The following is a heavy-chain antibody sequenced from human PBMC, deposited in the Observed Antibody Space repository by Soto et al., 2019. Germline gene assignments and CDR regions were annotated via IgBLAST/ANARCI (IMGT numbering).Heavy chain of an antibody. CDR1: GFTFSSYG. CDR3: ARVKYSSSSGPFDY. J-gene: IGHJ4*02. Sequence: QVQRVESGGGVVQPGRSLRLSCAASGFTFSSYGMHWVRQAPGKGLEWVAVIWYDGSNKYYADSVKGRFTISRDNSKNTLYLQMNSLRAEDTAVYYCARVKYSSSSGPFDYWGQGTLVTVSS. CDR2: IWYDGSNK. D-gene: IGHD6-6*01. V-gene: IGHV3-33*01.